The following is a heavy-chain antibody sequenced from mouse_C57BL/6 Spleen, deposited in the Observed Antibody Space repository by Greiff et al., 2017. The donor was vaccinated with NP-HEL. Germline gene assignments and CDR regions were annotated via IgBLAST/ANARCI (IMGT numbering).Heavy chain of an antibody. J-gene: IGHJ4*01. V-gene: IGHV1-72*01. D-gene: IGHD2-12*01. CDR1: GYTFTSYW. Sequence: QVHVKQSGAELVKPGASVKLSCKASGYTFTSYWMHWVKQRPGRGLEWIGRIDPNSGGTKYNEKFKSKATLTVDKPSSTAYMQLSSLTSEDSAVYYCARWYSPHYYAMDYWGQGTSVTVSS. CDR2: IDPNSGGT. CDR3: ARWYSPHYYAMDY.